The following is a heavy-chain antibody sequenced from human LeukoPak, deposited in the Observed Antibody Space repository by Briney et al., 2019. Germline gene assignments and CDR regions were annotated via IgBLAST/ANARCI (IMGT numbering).Heavy chain of an antibody. Sequence: SETLSLTCTVSGGSISSSSYYWGWIRQPPGKGLEWIGSIYHSGSTYYNPSLKSRVTISVDTSKNQFSLKLSSVTAADTAVYYCARVPASGSDYFDYWGQGTLVTVSS. CDR1: GGSISSSSYY. V-gene: IGHV4-39*07. CDR3: ARVPASGSDYFDY. J-gene: IGHJ4*02. D-gene: IGHD6-25*01. CDR2: IYHSGST.